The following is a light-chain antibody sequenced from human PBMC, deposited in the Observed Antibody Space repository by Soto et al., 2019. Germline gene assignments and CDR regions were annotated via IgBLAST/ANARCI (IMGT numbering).Light chain of an antibody. CDR2: RND. V-gene: IGLV1-47*01. CDR3: VASDYSLSAVV. CDR1: SSNIGRNY. J-gene: IGLJ2*01. Sequence: QPVLTQPTSASGTPGQTVSISCSGSSSNIGRNYVYWYKQVPGTAPKLLIFRNDQRPSGVPDRFFGSKSGASAFLAISGLRAEDEADYYYVASDYSLSAVVFGGGTKLTVL.